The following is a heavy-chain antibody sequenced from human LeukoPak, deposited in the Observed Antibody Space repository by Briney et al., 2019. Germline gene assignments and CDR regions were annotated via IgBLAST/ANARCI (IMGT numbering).Heavy chain of an antibody. Sequence: SETLSLTCTVSGGSLSSYYWSWIRHSPGKGLEWIGFIYYTGTTYYNPSLKSRVTITLDTSKNQFALNLTSVTTADAAVYYCARAGRDGYTFPFDYWGHGSLVTVSS. CDR1: GGSLSSYY. D-gene: IGHD5-24*01. V-gene: IGHV4-59*01. CDR2: IYYTGTT. J-gene: IGHJ4*01. CDR3: ARAGRDGYTFPFDY.